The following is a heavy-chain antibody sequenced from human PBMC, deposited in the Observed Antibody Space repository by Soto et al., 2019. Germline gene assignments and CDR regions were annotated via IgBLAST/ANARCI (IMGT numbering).Heavy chain of an antibody. V-gene: IGHV3-53*01. D-gene: IGHD1-1*01. J-gene: IGHJ4*02. CDR2: IFSAGMT. CDR3: AGAYSYNYAFDY. CDR1: GFTVKGNY. Sequence: LRLSCAPSGFTVKGNYVGWARQASGRGMEWVSIIFSAGMTYYTDSVKGRFTISKDISKNTLSLRMNSLRADDTAVYFCAGAYSYNYAFDYWGLGTPVTVSS.